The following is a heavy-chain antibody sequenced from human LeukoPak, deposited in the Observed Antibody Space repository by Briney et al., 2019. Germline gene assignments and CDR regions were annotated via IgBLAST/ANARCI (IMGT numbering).Heavy chain of an antibody. Sequence: GESLKISCKGSGYRFNSYWIGWVRQMPGKGLEWMGIIYPGDSDTRYSPSFQGQVTISADKSISTAYLQWSSLKASDTAMYSCARTYCGGDCYYSYFDYWGQGTLVTVSS. CDR1: GYRFNSYW. J-gene: IGHJ4*02. CDR2: IYPGDSDT. D-gene: IGHD2-21*02. V-gene: IGHV5-51*01. CDR3: ARTYCGGDCYYSYFDY.